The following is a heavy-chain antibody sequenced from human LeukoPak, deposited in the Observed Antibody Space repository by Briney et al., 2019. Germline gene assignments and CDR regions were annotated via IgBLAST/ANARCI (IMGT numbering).Heavy chain of an antibody. Sequence: PGGSLRLSCAASGFTFSSYAMSWFRQAPGQGLEWVSAISGSGGSTYYADSVKGRFTISRDNSKNTLYLQMNSLRADDTAAYYCATLRGYCSGGSCYTNDYWGQGTLVTVSS. J-gene: IGHJ4*02. CDR2: ISGSGGST. V-gene: IGHV3-23*01. CDR1: GFTFSSYA. CDR3: ATLRGYCSGGSCYTNDY. D-gene: IGHD2-15*01.